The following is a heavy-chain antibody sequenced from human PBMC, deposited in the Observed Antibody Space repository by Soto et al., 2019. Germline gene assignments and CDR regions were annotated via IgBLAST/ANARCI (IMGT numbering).Heavy chain of an antibody. CDR3: AIDLEYYDILTGYYRGAGLDP. CDR1: GGTFSSYA. D-gene: IGHD3-9*01. CDR2: IIPIFGTA. J-gene: IGHJ5*02. V-gene: IGHV1-69*01. Sequence: QVQLVQSGAEVQKPGSSVKVSCKASGGTFSSYAISWVRQAPGQGLEWMGGIIPIFGTANYAQKFQGRVTITADESTSTAYMELSSLRSEDTAVYYCAIDLEYYDILTGYYRGAGLDPWGQGTLVTVSS.